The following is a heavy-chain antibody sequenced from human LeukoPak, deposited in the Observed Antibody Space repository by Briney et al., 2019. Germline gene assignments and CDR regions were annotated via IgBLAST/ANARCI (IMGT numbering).Heavy chain of an antibody. Sequence: PGGSLRLSCAASGFTFDDYAMHWVRQAPGKGLEWVSGISWNSGGIGYADSVKGRFTISRDNAKNSLYLQMNSLRAEDTALYYCAKGASPMVRGVIDYWGQGTLVTVSS. D-gene: IGHD3-10*01. CDR2: ISWNSGGI. CDR3: AKGASPMVRGVIDY. V-gene: IGHV3-9*01. J-gene: IGHJ4*02. CDR1: GFTFDDYA.